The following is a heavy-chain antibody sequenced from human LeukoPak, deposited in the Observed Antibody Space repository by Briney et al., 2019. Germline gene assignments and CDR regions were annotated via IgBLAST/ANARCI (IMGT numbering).Heavy chain of an antibody. Sequence: PGGSLRLCCAASGFTFSSYAMHWVRQDPGKGLEWVEVISYDGSNKYYADSLKVRLTISRDNSKTTLYLQMNSQRAEDTAVYYCARARISVWDYGDYGNPDYWGQGTLVTVSS. CDR2: ISYDGSNK. D-gene: IGHD4-17*01. CDR1: GFTFSSYA. J-gene: IGHJ4*02. V-gene: IGHV3-30-3*01. CDR3: ARARISVWDYGDYGNPDY.